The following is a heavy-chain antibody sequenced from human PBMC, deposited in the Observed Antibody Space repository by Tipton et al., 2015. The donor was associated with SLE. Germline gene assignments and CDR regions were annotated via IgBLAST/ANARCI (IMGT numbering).Heavy chain of an antibody. Sequence: SLRLSCAASGFTFSTYGMHWVRQAPGKGLEWVAVIWYDGSNKYYADSVKGRFTISRDNAKNSLYLQMNSLRAEDTAVYYCASGMYSSRGNYYYGMDVWGQGTTVTVSS. CDR3: ASGMYSSRGNYYYGMDV. CDR2: IWYDGSNK. V-gene: IGHV3-33*08. D-gene: IGHD6-13*01. CDR1: GFTFSTYG. J-gene: IGHJ6*02.